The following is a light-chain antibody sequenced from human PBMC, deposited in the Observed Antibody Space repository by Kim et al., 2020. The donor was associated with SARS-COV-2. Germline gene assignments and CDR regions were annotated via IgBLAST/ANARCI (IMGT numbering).Light chain of an antibody. CDR1: KLGDKY. Sequence: SYELTQPPPVSVSPGQTATITCSGDKLGDKYACWYQQKPGQFPVLVIYQDKKRPSGIPERFSGSNSGNTATLTISGTQAMDEADYYCQAWDSSTAGVFGTGTRVTF. J-gene: IGLJ1*01. CDR3: QAWDSSTAGV. CDR2: QDK. V-gene: IGLV3-1*01.